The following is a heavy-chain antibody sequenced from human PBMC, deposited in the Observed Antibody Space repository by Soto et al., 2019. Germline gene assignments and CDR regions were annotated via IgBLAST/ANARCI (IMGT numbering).Heavy chain of an antibody. Sequence: EVQLVESGGGVVQPGGSLRLSCAASGFTFSGRSMHWVRQAPGKGLVWVSGIDNAGTDSTYADSVKGRFTSSRDNAKNTLYLQMNSLRVEDTAVYYCARGWFGPDVWGKGPTVTVSS. CDR2: IDNAGTDS. CDR3: ARGWFGPDV. D-gene: IGHD3-10*01. CDR1: GFTFSGRS. J-gene: IGHJ6*04. V-gene: IGHV3-74*01.